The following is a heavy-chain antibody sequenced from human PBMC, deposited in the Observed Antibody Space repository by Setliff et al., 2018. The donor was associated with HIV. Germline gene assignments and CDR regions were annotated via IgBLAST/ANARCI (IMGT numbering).Heavy chain of an antibody. CDR1: GYTSTTYD. CDR3: ARVSRGGWQQLARWDYYYMDV. J-gene: IGHJ6*03. Sequence: ASVKVSCKASGYTSTTYDINWVRQATGQGLEWMGWMNPNSGDTGYAQKFQGRVTMTRNTSISTAYMELSSLRSEDTAVYYCARVSRGGWQQLARWDYYYMDVWGKGTTVTVSS. D-gene: IGHD6-13*01. V-gene: IGHV1-8*01. CDR2: MNPNSGDT.